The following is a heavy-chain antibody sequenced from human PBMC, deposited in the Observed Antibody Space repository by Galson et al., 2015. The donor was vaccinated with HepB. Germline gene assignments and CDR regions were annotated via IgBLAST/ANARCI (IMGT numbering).Heavy chain of an antibody. J-gene: IGHJ5*02. D-gene: IGHD2-21*01. CDR2: IDWDDYK. V-gene: IGHV2-70*04. CDR3: ARTYCGGDCYHDSGWFDP. CDR1: GFSLSTSGMR. Sequence: PALVKPTQTLTLTCTFSGFSLSTSGMRVSWIRQPPGKALEWLARIDWDDYKFYSTSLRTRLTISKDTSKNQVVLKMTNMHPVDTATYYCARTYCGGDCYHDSGWFDPWGQGILVTVSS.